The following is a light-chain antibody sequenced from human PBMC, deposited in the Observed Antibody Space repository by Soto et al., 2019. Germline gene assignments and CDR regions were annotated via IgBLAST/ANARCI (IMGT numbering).Light chain of an antibody. J-gene: IGKJ1*01. Sequence: EIVMTQSPATLPVSPGERATLSCRASQSVSSNLAWYQQKPGQAPRLLIYGASTRATGIPARFSGSGSGTEFTLTISSLQSEDFAVYYCQHRTTFGQGIK. V-gene: IGKV3-15*01. CDR1: QSVSSN. CDR3: QHRTT. CDR2: GAS.